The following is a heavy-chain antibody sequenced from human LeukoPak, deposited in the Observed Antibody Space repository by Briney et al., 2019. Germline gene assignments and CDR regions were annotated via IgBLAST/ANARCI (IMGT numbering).Heavy chain of an antibody. D-gene: IGHD5-12*01. CDR1: GYTFTSYG. CDR2: ISVYNGNT. J-gene: IGHJ4*02. Sequence: GASVKVSCKASGYTFTSYGISWVRQAPGQGLEWMGWISVYNGNTNYAQKLQGRVTMTTDTSTSTAYMELRSLRSDDTAVYYCARINVDIVATPFDYWGQGTLVTVSS. V-gene: IGHV1-18*01. CDR3: ARINVDIVATPFDY.